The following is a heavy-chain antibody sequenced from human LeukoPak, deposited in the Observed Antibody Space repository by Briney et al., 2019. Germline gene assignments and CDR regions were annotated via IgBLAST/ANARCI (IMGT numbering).Heavy chain of an antibody. J-gene: IGHJ4*02. CDR2: ISSSGDRT. V-gene: IGHV3-23*01. CDR3: AKDVDYGDYVVY. Sequence: PGGSLRLSCAASGFTFSTYAMSWVRQAPGRGPEWVSAISSSGDRTYYADSVKGRFTISRDNSKNTLYLQMNSLRAEDTAIYYCAKDVDYGDYVVYWGQGTLVTVSS. CDR1: GFTFSTYA. D-gene: IGHD4-17*01.